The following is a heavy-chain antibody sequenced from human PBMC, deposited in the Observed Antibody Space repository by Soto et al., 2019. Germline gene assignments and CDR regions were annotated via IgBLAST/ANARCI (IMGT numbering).Heavy chain of an antibody. D-gene: IGHD6-13*01. Sequence: GGSPRLSCAASGFTFSSYAMSWVRQAPGKGLEWVSAISGSGGSTYYADSVKGRFTISRDNSKNTLYLQMNSLRAEDTAVYYCARGGAAAGYYYYYGMDVWGQGTTVTVSS. CDR1: GFTFSSYA. CDR2: ISGSGGST. V-gene: IGHV3-23*01. J-gene: IGHJ6*02. CDR3: ARGGAAAGYYYYYGMDV.